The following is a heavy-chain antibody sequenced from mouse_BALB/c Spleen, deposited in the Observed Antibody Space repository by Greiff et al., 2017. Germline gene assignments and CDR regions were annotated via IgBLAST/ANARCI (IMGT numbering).Heavy chain of an antibody. CDR3: ARGDYGSSYYYAMDY. CDR2: ISSGGST. V-gene: IGHV5-6-5*01. D-gene: IGHD1-1*01. Sequence: EVKLMESGGGLVKPGGSLKLSCAASGFTFSSYAMSWVRQTPEKRLEWVASISSGGSTYYPDSVKGRFTISRDNARNILYLQMSSLRSEDTAMYYCARGDYGSSYYYAMDYWGQGTSVTGSS. CDR1: GFTFSSYA. J-gene: IGHJ4*01.